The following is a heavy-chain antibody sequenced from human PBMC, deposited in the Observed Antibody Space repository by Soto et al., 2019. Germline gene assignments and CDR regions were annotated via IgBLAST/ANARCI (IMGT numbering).Heavy chain of an antibody. V-gene: IGHV3-23*01. CDR1: GVTFSSYP. Sequence: VGSLRLSCAASGVTFSSYPMSWVRQAPGKGLEWVSAISGSGGSTYYADSVKGRFTISRDNSKNTLYLQMNSLRAEDTAVYYCAKDHGSSWGHDGFYILGQGTMVTVSS. J-gene: IGHJ3*02. CDR3: AKDHGSSWGHDGFYI. D-gene: IGHD6-13*01. CDR2: ISGSGGST.